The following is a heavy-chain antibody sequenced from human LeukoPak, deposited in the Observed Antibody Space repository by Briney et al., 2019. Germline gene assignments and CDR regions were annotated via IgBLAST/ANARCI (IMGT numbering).Heavy chain of an antibody. CDR3: ARSLRRDGYNYAFDI. J-gene: IGHJ3*02. CDR2: ISYDGSNK. Sequence: GRSLRLSCAASGFTFSSYATHWVRQAPGKGLEWVAIISYDGSNKYYADSVKGRFTISRDNSKNTLYLQMNSLRAEDTAVYYCARSLRRDGYNYAFDIWGQGTMVTVSS. CDR1: GFTFSSYA. V-gene: IGHV3-30-3*01. D-gene: IGHD5-24*01.